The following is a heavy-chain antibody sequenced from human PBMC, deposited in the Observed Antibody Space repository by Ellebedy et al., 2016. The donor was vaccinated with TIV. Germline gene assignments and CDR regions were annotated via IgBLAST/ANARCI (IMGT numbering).Heavy chain of an antibody. J-gene: IGHJ4*02. CDR1: GFTFSSYA. CDR2: ISDTGGST. V-gene: IGHV3-23*01. Sequence: GESLKISCAASGFTFSSYAMSWVRQAPGKGLEWVSAISDTGGSTYYADSVKGRFTISRDNSKNTLYLQMNSLRAEDTAVYFCGTVATTFDYWGQGTLVTVSS. D-gene: IGHD5-24*01. CDR3: GTVATTFDY.